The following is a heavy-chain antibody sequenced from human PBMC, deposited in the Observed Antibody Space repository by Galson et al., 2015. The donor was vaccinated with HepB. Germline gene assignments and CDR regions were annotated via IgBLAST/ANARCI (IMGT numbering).Heavy chain of an antibody. D-gene: IGHD6-13*01. CDR1: GFTFSSYS. CDR3: ARLSSSWYPIHY. V-gene: IGHV3-21*01. J-gene: IGHJ4*02. CDR2: ISSSSSYI. Sequence: SLRLSCAASGFTFSSYSMNWVRQAPGKGLEWASSISSSSSYIYYADSVKGRFTISRDNAKDSLYLQMNSLRAEDTAVYYCARLSSSWYPIHYWGQGTLVTVSS.